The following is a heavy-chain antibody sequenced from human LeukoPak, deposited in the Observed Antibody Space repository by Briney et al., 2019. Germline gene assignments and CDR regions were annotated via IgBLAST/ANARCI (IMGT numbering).Heavy chain of an antibody. V-gene: IGHV4-34*01. CDR1: GGSFSGYY. CDR2: MSLSGSS. D-gene: IGHD3-22*01. J-gene: IGHJ6*03. Sequence: SETLSLTCAVYGGSFSGYYWSWIRQPPGEGLEWIGEMSLSGSSNYNPSLKSRVTISVDTSKNQFSLKLRSVTAADTAVYYCARGRQDVNMILVDMAGVSYYLDVWSKGTTVTVS. CDR3: ARGRQDVNMILVDMAGVSYYLDV.